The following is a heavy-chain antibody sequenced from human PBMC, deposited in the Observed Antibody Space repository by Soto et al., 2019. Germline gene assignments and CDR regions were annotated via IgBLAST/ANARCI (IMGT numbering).Heavy chain of an antibody. CDR3: AKDRSSGSPYYGMDF. CDR1: GFTFGDYA. V-gene: IGHV3-9*01. J-gene: IGHJ6*02. Sequence: GGSLRLSCAASGFTFGDYAMHWVRQVPGKGLEWVSGFKWNSGDVGYADSVKGRFTISRDNARNSLYLQMNSLRPEDTAVYYCAKDRSSGSPYYGMDFWGQGTMVTVAS. D-gene: IGHD3-10*01. CDR2: FKWNSGDV.